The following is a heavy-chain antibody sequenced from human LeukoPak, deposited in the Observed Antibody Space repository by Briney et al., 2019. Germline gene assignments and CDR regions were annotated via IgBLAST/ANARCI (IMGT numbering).Heavy chain of an antibody. V-gene: IGHV3-23*01. CDR3: ALGLVRGLSPYYFDY. CDR1: GFTFSSYA. J-gene: IGHJ4*02. Sequence: PGGSLRLSCAASGFTFSSYAMSWVRQAPGKGLEWVSAISGSGGSTYYADSVKGRFTISRDNSKNTLYLQMNSLRAEDTAVYYCALGLVRGLSPYYFDYWGQGTLVTVSS. D-gene: IGHD3-10*01. CDR2: ISGSGGST.